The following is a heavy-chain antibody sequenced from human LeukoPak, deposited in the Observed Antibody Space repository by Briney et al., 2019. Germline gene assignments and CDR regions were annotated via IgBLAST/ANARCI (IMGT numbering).Heavy chain of an antibody. CDR1: GYSLIVYY. V-gene: IGHV1-2*02. Sequence: ASVKVSCKASGYSLIVYYMHWIRQAPGQGLEWMGWINPRSGETKYAQKFQGRVTMTRDTSISTAYMELSRLRSDDTAVYYCAREGPCSGGSCYLHNWFDPWGQGTLVTVSS. CDR3: AREGPCSGGSCYLHNWFDP. J-gene: IGHJ5*02. CDR2: INPRSGET. D-gene: IGHD2-15*01.